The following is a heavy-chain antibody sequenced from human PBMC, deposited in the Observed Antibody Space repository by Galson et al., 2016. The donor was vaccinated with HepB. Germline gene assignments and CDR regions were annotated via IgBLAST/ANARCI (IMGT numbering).Heavy chain of an antibody. CDR2: IFSGNNT. D-gene: IGHD6-19*01. CDR1: GFTVSSNY. CDR3: ARDHGGYSSTMDV. V-gene: IGHV3-53*01. J-gene: IGHJ6*02. Sequence: SLRLSCAASGFTVSSNYMSWVRQAPGKGLEWVSVIFSGNNTYYADSVKGRFTISRDNSKNTLYLQVNSLRAEDTAVYYCARDHGGYSSTMDVWGQGTTVTVSS.